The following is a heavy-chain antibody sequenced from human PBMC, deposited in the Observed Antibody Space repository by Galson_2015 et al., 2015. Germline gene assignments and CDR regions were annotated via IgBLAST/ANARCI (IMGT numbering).Heavy chain of an antibody. CDR3: AREHSSSSRYFDL. J-gene: IGHJ2*01. D-gene: IGHD6-13*01. CDR2: MNPNSGNT. V-gene: IGHV1-8*01. Sequence: QATGQGLEWMGWMNPNSGNTGYAQKFQGRVTMTRNTSISTAYMELSSLRSEDTAVYYCAREHSSSSRYFDLWGRGTLVTVSS.